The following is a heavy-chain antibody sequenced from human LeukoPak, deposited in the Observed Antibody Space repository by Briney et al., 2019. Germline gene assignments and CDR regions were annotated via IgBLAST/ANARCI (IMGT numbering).Heavy chain of an antibody. V-gene: IGHV4-59*08. D-gene: IGHD1-26*01. Sequence: SETLSLTCTVSGGSISSSYWSWIRQPPGKGLEWIAYIYGSGSTNYNPSLKSRVAISVETSKNLFTLNLSSVTAADTAMYYCARLQYTGNYYPEYWGQGILVTVSS. CDR1: GGSISSSY. CDR3: ARLQYTGNYYPEY. CDR2: IYGSGST. J-gene: IGHJ4*02.